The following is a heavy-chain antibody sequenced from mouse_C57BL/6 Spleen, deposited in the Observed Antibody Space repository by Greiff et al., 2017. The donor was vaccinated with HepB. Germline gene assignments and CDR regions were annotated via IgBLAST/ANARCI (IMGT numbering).Heavy chain of an antibody. V-gene: IGHV5-17*01. CDR2: ISSGSSTI. CDR3: ARKNYYGYGYFDY. Sequence: VQLKESGGGLVKPGGSLKLSCAASGFTFSDYGMHWVRQAPEKGLEWVAYISSGSSTIYYADTVKGRFTISRDNAKNTLFLQMTSLRSEDTAMYYCARKNYYGYGYFDYWGQGTTLTVSS. J-gene: IGHJ2*01. D-gene: IGHD1-2*01. CDR1: GFTFSDYG.